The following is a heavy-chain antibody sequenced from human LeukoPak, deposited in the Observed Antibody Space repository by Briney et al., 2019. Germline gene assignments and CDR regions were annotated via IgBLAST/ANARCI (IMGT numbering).Heavy chain of an antibody. V-gene: IGHV4-59*01. J-gene: IGHJ6*03. CDR2: IYYSGST. CDR1: GGAISRYY. CDR3: ARGGPPGYYYDYYMDV. Sequence: SETLSLTCSVSGGAISRYYWSWIRQPPGKGLEWIGYIYYSGSTNYNPSLKSRVTISVDTSKNQFSLKMSSVTAADTAVYFCARGGPPGYYYDYYMDVWGKGTTVTISS.